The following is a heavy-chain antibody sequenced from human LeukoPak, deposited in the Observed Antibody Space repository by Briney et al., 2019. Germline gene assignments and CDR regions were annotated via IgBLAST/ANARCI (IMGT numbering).Heavy chain of an antibody. CDR3: ATTHYFGSGTYGGWFDP. CDR2: IYPGDSDT. D-gene: IGHD3-10*01. CDR1: GDSLSNYW. V-gene: IGHV5-51*01. J-gene: IGHJ5*02. Sequence: GESLRISCKGTGDSLSNYWIGWVRQMPGKGLEWMGIIYPGDSDTRYSPSFQGQVNISVDKSISTAYLQWSSLKASDTAMYYCATTHYFGSGTYGGWFDPWGQGTLVTVSS.